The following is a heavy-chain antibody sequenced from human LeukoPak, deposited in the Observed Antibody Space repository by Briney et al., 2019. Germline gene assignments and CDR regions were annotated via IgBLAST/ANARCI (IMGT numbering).Heavy chain of an antibody. CDR2: INPNSGGT. J-gene: IGHJ4*02. Sequence: ASVKVSCKASGYTFTGYYMHWVRQAPGQGLEWMGWINPNSGGTNYAQKFQGRVTMTRDTSISTAYMELSRLRSDDTAVYCCARDYNVDIVAPNYYFDYWGQGTLVTVSS. CDR1: GYTFTGYY. D-gene: IGHD5-12*01. V-gene: IGHV1-2*02. CDR3: ARDYNVDIVAPNYYFDY.